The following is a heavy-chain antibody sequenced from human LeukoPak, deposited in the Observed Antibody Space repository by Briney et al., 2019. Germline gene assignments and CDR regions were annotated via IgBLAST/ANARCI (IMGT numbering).Heavy chain of an antibody. J-gene: IGHJ4*02. CDR1: GASVRSGGYY. V-gene: IGHV4-30-2*01. Sequence: PSETLSLTCTVSGASVRSGGYYWSWIRQPPGKGLEWIGYIYHSGTTYYNPSLESRVTISVDWSGNQFSLRLSSVTAADTAVYYCARGRDSSSLLDYWGQGTLVTVSS. CDR3: ARGRDSSSLLDY. CDR2: IYHSGTT. D-gene: IGHD6-6*01.